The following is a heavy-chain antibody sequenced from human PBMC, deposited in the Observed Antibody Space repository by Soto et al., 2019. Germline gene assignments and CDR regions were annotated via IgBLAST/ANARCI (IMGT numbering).Heavy chain of an antibody. CDR1: GFTFSAYD. D-gene: IGHD2-8*02. V-gene: IGHV3-13*01. Sequence: EVQLVESGGGLVQPGGSLRLSCAASGFTFSAYDMHWVRQATGKGLEWVAAIGTQHDTYYPDSVKGRLTISRENAKNSFYLKMNSLRAGATAVYYCARQASYWHGGGGWFDPWGQGTLVTVSS. J-gene: IGHJ5*02. CDR2: IGTQHDT. CDR3: ARQASYWHGGGGWFDP.